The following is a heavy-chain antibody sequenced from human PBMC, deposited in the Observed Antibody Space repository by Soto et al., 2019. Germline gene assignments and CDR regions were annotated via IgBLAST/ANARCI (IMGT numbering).Heavy chain of an antibody. D-gene: IGHD3-16*02. Sequence: ASVKVSCKASGYTFTSYGISWVRQAPGQGLEWMGWISAYNGNTNYAQKLQGRVTMTTDTSTSTAYMELRSLRSDDTAVYYCARALYYDYIWGSYRYSLAYWGQGTLVTVSS. CDR3: ARALYYDYIWGSYRYSLAY. J-gene: IGHJ4*02. CDR2: ISAYNGNT. V-gene: IGHV1-18*01. CDR1: GYTFTSYG.